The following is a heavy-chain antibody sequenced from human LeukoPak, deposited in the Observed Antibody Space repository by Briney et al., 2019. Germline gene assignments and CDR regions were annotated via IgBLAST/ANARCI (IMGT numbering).Heavy chain of an antibody. J-gene: IGHJ2*01. CDR3: AREAYDILTGYRSYWYFDL. CDR1: GFTFSSYG. D-gene: IGHD3-9*01. Sequence: PGRSLRLSCAASGFTFSSYGMHWVRQAPGKGLEWVAVIWYDGSNDYYANSVKGRFTISRDNAKNSLYLQMNSLRAEDTAVYYCAREAYDILTGYRSYWYFDLWGRGTLVTVSS. V-gene: IGHV3-33*01. CDR2: IWYDGSND.